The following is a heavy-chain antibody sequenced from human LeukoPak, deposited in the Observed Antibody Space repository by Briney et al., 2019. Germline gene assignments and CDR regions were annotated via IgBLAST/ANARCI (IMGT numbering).Heavy chain of an antibody. CDR3: ASGIVGAPADY. Sequence: SVKVSCKASGGTFSSYAISWVRQAPGQGLEWMGGIIPIFGTANNAQKFQGRVTITTDESTSTAYMELSSLRSEDTAVYYCASGIVGAPADYWGQGTLVTVSS. CDR1: GGTFSSYA. V-gene: IGHV1-69*05. CDR2: IIPIFGTA. J-gene: IGHJ4*02. D-gene: IGHD1-26*01.